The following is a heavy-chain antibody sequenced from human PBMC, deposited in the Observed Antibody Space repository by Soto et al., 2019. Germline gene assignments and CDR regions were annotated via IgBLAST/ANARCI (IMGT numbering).Heavy chain of an antibody. Sequence: ASVKVSCKASGGTFSSYAISWVRQAPGQGLEWMGGIIPIFGTANYAQKFQGRVTITADESTSTAYMELSSLRSEDTAVYYCARGPGIAVRDGFYFDYWGQGTLVTVSS. D-gene: IGHD6-19*01. CDR3: ARGPGIAVRDGFYFDY. V-gene: IGHV1-69*13. J-gene: IGHJ4*02. CDR1: GGTFSSYA. CDR2: IIPIFGTA.